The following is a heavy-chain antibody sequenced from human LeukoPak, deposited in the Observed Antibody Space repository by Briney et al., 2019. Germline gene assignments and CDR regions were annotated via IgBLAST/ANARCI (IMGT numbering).Heavy chain of an antibody. V-gene: IGHV4-4*07. CDR2: IYTSGST. D-gene: IGHD6-13*01. CDR3: ARTYSSSWYGYFDY. J-gene: IGHJ4*02. CDR1: GGSISSYY. Sequence: SETLSLTCTVSGGSISSYYWSWIRQPAGKGLEWIGRIYTSGSTNYNPSLKRRVTMSVDTSKNQFSLKLSSVTAADTAVYYCARTYSSSWYGYFDYWGQGTLVTVSS.